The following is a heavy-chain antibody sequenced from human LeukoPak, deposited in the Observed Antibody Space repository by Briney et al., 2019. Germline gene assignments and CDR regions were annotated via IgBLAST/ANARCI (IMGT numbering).Heavy chain of an antibody. CDR2: IYYSGST. CDR3: ARAGEDIVVVPAGNFDY. V-gene: IGHV4-39*01. J-gene: IGHJ4*02. Sequence: SETLSLTCTVSGGSISSSSYYWGWIRQPPGKGLEWIGSIYYSGSTYYNPSLESRVTISVDTSKNQFSLKLSSVTAADTAVYYCARAGEDIVVVPAGNFDYWGQGTLVTVSS. CDR1: GGSISSSSYY. D-gene: IGHD2-2*01.